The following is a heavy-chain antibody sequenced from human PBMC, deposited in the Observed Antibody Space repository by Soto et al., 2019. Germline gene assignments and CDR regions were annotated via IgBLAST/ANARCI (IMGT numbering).Heavy chain of an antibody. J-gene: IGHJ6*02. CDR3: ATTQSSATFKTYYYDMHV. D-gene: IGHD3-10*01. Sequence: GAYLKISCQDSGHSFTNYWIVWVRQMPGKGLEWMGTIYPGDSETRYSPSFQGQVTISADKSINTAYLQWSSLKASDTAIYYCATTQSSATFKTYYYDMHVWGQGTTVTVSS. V-gene: IGHV5-51*01. CDR2: IYPGDSET. CDR1: GHSFTNYW.